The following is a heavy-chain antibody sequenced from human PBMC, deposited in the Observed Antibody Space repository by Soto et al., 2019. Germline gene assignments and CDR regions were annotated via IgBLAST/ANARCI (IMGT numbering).Heavy chain of an antibody. CDR2: IWYDGSNK. J-gene: IGHJ6*02. Sequence: PGGSLRLSCAASGLTFSSYGMHWVRKAPGKGLEWVAVIWYDGSNKYYADSVKGRFTISRDNSKNTLYLQMNSLRAEDTAVYYCARATQGYDHPRDGMDVWGQGTTVTVSS. V-gene: IGHV3-33*01. CDR1: GLTFSSYG. D-gene: IGHD3-3*01. CDR3: ARATQGYDHPRDGMDV.